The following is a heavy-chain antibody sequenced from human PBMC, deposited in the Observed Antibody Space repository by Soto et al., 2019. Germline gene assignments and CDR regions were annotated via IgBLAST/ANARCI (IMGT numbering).Heavy chain of an antibody. V-gene: IGHV3-72*01. Sequence: GGSLRLSCAASGLTFSDRYMDWVRQAPGKGLEWVGRIRKKTNSYTTEYAASAKGRFIISRDDSTNSLYLQMSSLKTEDTAVYYCTTVTTVDYYFDYWGQGTLVTVSS. CDR3: TTVTTVDYYFDY. CDR1: GLTFSDRY. CDR2: IRKKTNSYTT. D-gene: IGHD4-17*01. J-gene: IGHJ4*02.